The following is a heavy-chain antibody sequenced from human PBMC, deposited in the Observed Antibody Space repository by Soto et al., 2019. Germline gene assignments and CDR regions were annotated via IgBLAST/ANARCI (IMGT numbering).Heavy chain of an antibody. V-gene: IGHV3-30*03. D-gene: IGHD1-26*01. CDR3: AREGPHSGSFPFWDY. Sequence: QVPLVESGGGVVQPGRSLRLSCVVSGFTLGHYGIHWVRQAPGKGLEWVAVISYDGSNKQYADSVKGRFTISRDNSKNTLYLQMNSLRTEDTAVYYCAREGPHSGSFPFWDYWGQGTLVSVSS. J-gene: IGHJ4*02. CDR1: GFTLGHYG. CDR2: ISYDGSNK.